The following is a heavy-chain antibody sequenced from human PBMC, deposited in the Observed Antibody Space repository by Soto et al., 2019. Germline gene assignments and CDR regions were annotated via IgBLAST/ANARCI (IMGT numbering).Heavy chain of an antibody. J-gene: IGHJ4*02. D-gene: IGHD1-26*01. CDR3: VKEGKMGVEGFAL. CDR2: IRGDLVTT. V-gene: IGHV3-23*01. Sequence: EMQLLESGVDLVQPGGSLRLSCATSGFTFSYHAMHWVRQAPGEGLDWVSGIRGDLVTTPYADSVKGRFTISRDNSKNTLYLQMNSLRAEDTAIYSCVKEGKMGVEGFALCGQGTLVTVSS. CDR1: GFTFSYHA.